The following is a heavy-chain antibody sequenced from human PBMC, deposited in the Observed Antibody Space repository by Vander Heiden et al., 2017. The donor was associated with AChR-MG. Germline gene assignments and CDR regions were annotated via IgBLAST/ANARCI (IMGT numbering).Heavy chain of an antibody. D-gene: IGHD3-3*01. V-gene: IGHV1-18*01. CDR1: GSTFTSYG. Sequence: QVQLVQSGAEVKKPGASVKVSCKASGSTFTSYGIRWVRQAPGQGLEWMGWISAYNGNTNYAQKLQGRVTMSTDTSTSTAYMELRSLRSDDPAVYYCARDRGGYCDGWSGSYNWFDPWGQGTLVTVSS. CDR2: ISAYNGNT. J-gene: IGHJ5*02. CDR3: ARDRGGYCDGWSGSYNWFDP.